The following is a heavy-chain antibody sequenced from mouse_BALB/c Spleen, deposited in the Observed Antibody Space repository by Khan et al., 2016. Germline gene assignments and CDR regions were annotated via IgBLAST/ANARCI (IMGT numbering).Heavy chain of an antibody. Sequence: EVQLQESGPGLVKPSQSLSLTCTVTGYSITSDYAWNWIRQFPGNKLEWMGYISYSGSTSYNPSLNSRISITRDTSKNQFFLQLNSVTTEDTATDYCARGDGYDGDYFDYWGQGTTLTVSS. CDR3: ARGDGYDGDYFDY. CDR2: ISYSGST. CDR1: GYSITSDYA. V-gene: IGHV3-2*02. J-gene: IGHJ2*01. D-gene: IGHD2-2*01.